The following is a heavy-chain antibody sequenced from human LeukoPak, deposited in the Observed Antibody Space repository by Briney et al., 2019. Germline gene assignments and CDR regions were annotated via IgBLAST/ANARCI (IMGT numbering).Heavy chain of an antibody. CDR2: ISSSSSYI. V-gene: IGHV3-21*01. J-gene: IGHJ5*02. CDR3: ARGPVGTYSYGLSWFDP. CDR1: GFTFSSYS. Sequence: GGSLRLSCAASGFTFSSYSMNWVRQAPGKGVEWVSSISSSSSYIYYADSVKGRFTISRDNAKNSLYLQMNSLRAEDTAVYYCARGPVGTYSYGLSWFDPWGQGTLVTVSS. D-gene: IGHD5-18*01.